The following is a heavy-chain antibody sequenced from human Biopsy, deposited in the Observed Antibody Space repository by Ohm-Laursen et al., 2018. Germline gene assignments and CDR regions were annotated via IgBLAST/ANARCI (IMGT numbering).Heavy chain of an antibody. CDR2: ISYNERT. J-gene: IGHJ2*01. CDR1: GASVKTSGYF. CDR3: VREPKTGTAEAWYFDL. V-gene: IGHV4-31*02. D-gene: IGHD3-9*01. Sequence: PSDTLSLTWSVSGASVKTSGYFWAWIRQRPGKGLEWIGYISYNERTHYNPPLTSRLAISFDTSNNRISLQLRSVSVADTAVYYCVREPKTGTAEAWYFDLWGRGSPVTVPS.